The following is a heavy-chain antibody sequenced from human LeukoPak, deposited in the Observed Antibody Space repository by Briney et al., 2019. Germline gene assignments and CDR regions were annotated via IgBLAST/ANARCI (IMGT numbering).Heavy chain of an antibody. Sequence: GGSLRLSRAASGFTFSSYWMSWVRQAPGKGLEWVANIKQDGSEKYYVDSVKGRFTISRDNAKNSLYLQMNSLRAEDTAVYYCAREAGGRVKPVGALVLGDAFDIWGQGTMVTVSS. V-gene: IGHV3-7*01. CDR2: IKQDGSEK. CDR1: GFTFSSYW. J-gene: IGHJ3*02. CDR3: AREAGGRVKPVGALVLGDAFDI. D-gene: IGHD1-26*01.